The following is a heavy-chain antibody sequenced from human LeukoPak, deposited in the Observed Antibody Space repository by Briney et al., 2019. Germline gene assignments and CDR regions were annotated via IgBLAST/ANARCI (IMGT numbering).Heavy chain of an antibody. V-gene: IGHV3-23*01. CDR3: ARSVAASRDY. Sequence: GGSLRLSCAASGFTFSSYAMSWVRQAPGKGLEWVSAISGSGGSTYYADSVKGRFTISRDNSKNTLYLQVNSLRAEDTALYYCARSVAASRDYWGQGTLVTVSS. CDR1: GFTFSSYA. J-gene: IGHJ4*02. D-gene: IGHD2-15*01. CDR2: ISGSGGST.